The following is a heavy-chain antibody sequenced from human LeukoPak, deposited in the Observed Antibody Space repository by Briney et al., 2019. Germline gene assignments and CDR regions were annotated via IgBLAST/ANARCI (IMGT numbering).Heavy chain of an antibody. D-gene: IGHD3-3*01. V-gene: IGHV4-59*01. CDR1: GGSISSYY. Sequence: PSETLSLTCTVSGGSISSYYWSWIRQPPGKGLEWIGYIYYSGSTNYNPSLKSRVTISVDTSKNQFSLKPSSVTAADTAVYYCARDRGGYDFWSGYHAFDIWGQGTMVTVSS. J-gene: IGHJ3*02. CDR2: IYYSGST. CDR3: ARDRGGYDFWSGYHAFDI.